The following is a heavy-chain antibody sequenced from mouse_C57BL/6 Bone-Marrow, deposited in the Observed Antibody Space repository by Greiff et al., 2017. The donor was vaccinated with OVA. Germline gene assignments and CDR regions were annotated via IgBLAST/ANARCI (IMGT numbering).Heavy chain of an antibody. CDR1: GFTFSDYG. J-gene: IGHJ2*01. CDR3: ARGIRGY. D-gene: IGHD2-4*01. V-gene: IGHV5-17*01. CDR2: ISSGSSTI. Sequence: EVKLVESGGGLVKPGGSLKLSCAASGFTFSDYGMHWVRQAPEKGLEWVAYISSGSSTIYYADTVKGRFTISRDNAKNTLFLQMTSLRSDDRAMYYCARGIRGYRGQGTTLTVSS.